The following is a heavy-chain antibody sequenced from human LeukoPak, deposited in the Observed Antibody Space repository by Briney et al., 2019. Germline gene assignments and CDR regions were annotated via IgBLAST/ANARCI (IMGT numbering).Heavy chain of an antibody. J-gene: IGHJ4*02. D-gene: IGHD3-10*01. CDR2: INPNSGGT. Sequence: GASVKVSCKASGYTFTGYYMHWVRQAPGQGLEWMGWINPNSGGTNYAQKFQGRVTMTRDTFISTAYMELSRLRSDDTAVYYCAREGITMVRGTDYWGQGTLVTVSS. CDR3: AREGITMVRGTDY. CDR1: GYTFTGYY. V-gene: IGHV1-2*02.